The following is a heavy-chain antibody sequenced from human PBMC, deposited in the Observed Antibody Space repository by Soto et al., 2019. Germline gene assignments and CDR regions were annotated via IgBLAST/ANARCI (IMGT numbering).Heavy chain of an antibody. CDR2: IRSRANNFAT. Sequence: EVQLVESGGGLVQPGGSLKLSCAASGFIFSGFAIHWVRQASGKGLEWVGRIRSRANNFATSSAASVKGRFTFSRDDSKNTAYLQMNTLKPEDTAVYYCARGQGAAIGDYYYHGMDVWGQGTTVTVSS. CDR1: GFIFSGFA. D-gene: IGHD2-2*02. J-gene: IGHJ6*02. V-gene: IGHV3-73*02. CDR3: ARGQGAAIGDYYYHGMDV.